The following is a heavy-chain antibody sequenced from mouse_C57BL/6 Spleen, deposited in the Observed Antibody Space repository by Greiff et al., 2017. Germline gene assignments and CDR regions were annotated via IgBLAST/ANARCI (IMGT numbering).Heavy chain of an antibody. Sequence: VQLQQSGAELVRPGASVTLSCKASGYTFTDYEMHWVKQTPVHGLEWIGALDPETGGTAYNQKFKGKAILTADKSSSTAYMELRSLTSEDSAVYYCTSSAYYYGSSYDAMDYWGQGTSVTVSS. V-gene: IGHV1-15*01. CDR1: GYTFTDYE. D-gene: IGHD1-1*01. CDR2: LDPETGGT. J-gene: IGHJ4*01. CDR3: TSSAYYYGSSYDAMDY.